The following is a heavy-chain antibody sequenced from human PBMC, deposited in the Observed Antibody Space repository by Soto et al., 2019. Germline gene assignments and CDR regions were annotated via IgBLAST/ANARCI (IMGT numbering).Heavy chain of an antibody. D-gene: IGHD6-13*01. J-gene: IGHJ6*02. CDR2: ISGYNGNT. CDR3: ARRGYSSSWYYYYYYGMDV. Sequence: ASVKVSCKASGYTFTNYGFSWVRQAPGQGLEWMGWISGYNGNTKYAEKFQGRVTMTTDTSTSTAHMELRSLRSDDTAVYYCARRGYSSSWYYYYYYGMDVWGQGTTVTVSS. V-gene: IGHV1-18*01. CDR1: GYTFTNYG.